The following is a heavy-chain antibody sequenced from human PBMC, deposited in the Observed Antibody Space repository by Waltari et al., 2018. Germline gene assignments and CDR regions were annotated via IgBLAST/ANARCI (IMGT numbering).Heavy chain of an antibody. D-gene: IGHD6-13*01. CDR1: GGSISSSSYY. CDR2: IYYSGST. Sequence: QLQLQESGPGLVKPSETLSLTCTVSGGSISSSSYYWGWIRQSPGKGLEWIGSIYYSGSTDYNPSLKSRVTISVDTSKNQFSLKLSSVTAADTAVYYCACPYSSSSYYFDYWGQGTLVTVSS. J-gene: IGHJ4*02. V-gene: IGHV4-39*01. CDR3: ACPYSSSSYYFDY.